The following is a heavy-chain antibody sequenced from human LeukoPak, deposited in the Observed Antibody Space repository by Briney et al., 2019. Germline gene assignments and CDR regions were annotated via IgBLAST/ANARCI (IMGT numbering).Heavy chain of an antibody. CDR2: FDPEDGET. J-gene: IGHJ3*02. Sequence: GASVKVSCKVSGYTLTELSMHWVRQAPGKGLEWMGGFDPEDGETIYAQKFQGRVTMTEDTSTDTAYMELSNLRTEDTAVYYCATAAPYYYGSGTRDAFDIWGQGTMVTVSS. D-gene: IGHD3-10*01. CDR3: ATAAPYYYGSGTRDAFDI. V-gene: IGHV1-24*01. CDR1: GYTLTELS.